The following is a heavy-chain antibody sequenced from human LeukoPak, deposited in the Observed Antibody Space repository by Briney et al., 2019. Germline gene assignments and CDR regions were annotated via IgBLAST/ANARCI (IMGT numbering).Heavy chain of an antibody. CDR1: GGTFSSYA. CDR2: IIPILGIA. J-gene: IGHJ4*02. D-gene: IGHD4-17*01. V-gene: IGHV1-69*04. Sequence: GASVKVSCKASGGTFSSYAISWVRQAPGQGLEWMGRIIPILGIANYAQKFQGRVTITADKSTSTAYMELSSLRSEDTAVYYCARADYGDYVYYFDYWGQGTLVTVSS. CDR3: ARADYGDYVYYFDY.